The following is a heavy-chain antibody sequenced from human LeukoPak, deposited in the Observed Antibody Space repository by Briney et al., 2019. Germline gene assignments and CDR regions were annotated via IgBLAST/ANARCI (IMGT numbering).Heavy chain of an antibody. CDR3: ARTGEGVGYCSSTSCYVVRSWFDP. CDR1: GYSISSGYY. D-gene: IGHD2-2*01. CDR2: IYHSGST. V-gene: IGHV4-38-2*02. J-gene: IGHJ5*02. Sequence: SETLSLTCTVSGYSISSGYYWGWIRQPPGKGLEWIGSIYHSGSTYYNPSLKSRVTISVDTSKNQFSLKLSSVTAADTAVYYCARTGEGVGYCSSTSCYVVRSWFDPWGQGTLVTVSS.